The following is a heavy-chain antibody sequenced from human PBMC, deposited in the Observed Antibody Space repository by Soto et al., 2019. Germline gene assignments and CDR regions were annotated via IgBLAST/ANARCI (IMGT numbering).Heavy chain of an antibody. D-gene: IGHD2-15*01. CDR1: GGTFSSYA. Sequence: SVKVSCKASGGTFSSYAISWVRQAPGQGLEWMGGIIPIFGTANYAQKFQGRVTITADESTSTAYMELSSLRSEDTAVYYCARCGSRDMGENAFDIWGQGAMVTVSS. CDR2: IIPIFGTA. J-gene: IGHJ3*02. V-gene: IGHV1-69*13. CDR3: ARCGSRDMGENAFDI.